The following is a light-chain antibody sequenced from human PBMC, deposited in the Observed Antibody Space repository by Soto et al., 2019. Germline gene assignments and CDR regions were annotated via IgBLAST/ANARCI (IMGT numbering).Light chain of an antibody. V-gene: IGLV2-8*01. Sequence: QSVLTQPPSASGSPGQSVTISCTGTSSDVGGYNYVSWYQQHPGKAPKLMIYEVSKRPSGVHDRFSGTKSGNTASLTVSRLQAEDEADYYCSSYAGSNTYVFGNGTKLTVL. CDR2: EVS. J-gene: IGLJ1*01. CDR1: SSDVGGYNY. CDR3: SSYAGSNTYV.